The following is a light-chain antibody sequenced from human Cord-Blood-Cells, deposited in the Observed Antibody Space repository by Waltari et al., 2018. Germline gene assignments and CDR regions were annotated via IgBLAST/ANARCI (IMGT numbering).Light chain of an antibody. Sequence: QSALTQPASVSGSPGQSITISCTGTRSAVGGYNYSTWYQQHPGKAPKLMIYDVSNRPSGVSNRFSGSKSGNTASLTISGLQAEDEADYYCSSYTSSSTYVFGTGTKVTVL. CDR1: RSAVGGYNY. J-gene: IGLJ1*01. CDR3: SSYTSSSTYV. V-gene: IGLV2-14*01. CDR2: DVS.